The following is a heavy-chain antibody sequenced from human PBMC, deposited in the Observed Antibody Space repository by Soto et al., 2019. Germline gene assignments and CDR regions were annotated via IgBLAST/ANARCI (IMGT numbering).Heavy chain of an antibody. D-gene: IGHD3-9*01. CDR1: GFTFSNYG. CDR3: AREAGLRYFGWPLEY. CDR2: IWDDGSNK. Sequence: QVQLVESGGGVVQPGRSLRLSCAASGFTFSNYGMHWVRQAPGKGLEWMAVIWDDGSNKYYADSVKDRFTISRDNSKNTLYLQMNRLRAEDTAVYFCAREAGLRYFGWPLEYWGQGTLVIVSS. V-gene: IGHV3-33*01. J-gene: IGHJ4*02.